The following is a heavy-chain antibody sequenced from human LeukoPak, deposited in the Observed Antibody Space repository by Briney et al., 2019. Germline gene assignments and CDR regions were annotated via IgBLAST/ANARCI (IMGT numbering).Heavy chain of an antibody. CDR1: GGSISTYY. CDR3: ARVPHYYYMDV. Sequence: SETLSLTCTVSGGSISTYYWSWIRQPPGKGLEWIGYVYHSGSTNYNPSLKSRVTISLDTSKNQFSLKLSSVTAADTAVYYCARVPHYYYMDVWGKGTTVTVSS. V-gene: IGHV4-59*01. J-gene: IGHJ6*03. CDR2: VYHSGST.